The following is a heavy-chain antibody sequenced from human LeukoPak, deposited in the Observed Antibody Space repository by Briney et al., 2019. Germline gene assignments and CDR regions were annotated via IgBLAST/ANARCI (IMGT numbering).Heavy chain of an antibody. V-gene: IGHV3-23*01. J-gene: IGHJ4*02. D-gene: IGHD1-7*01. CDR2: IGGSDLST. CDR3: ARRRGNYCYFDY. Sequence: PGGSLRLSCEASGFTFSSYAMGWVRQAPGKGPEWVSSIGGSDLSTYYADSVKGRFTISRDNSKNTLYLHMDSLSAEDTAAYYCARRRGNYCYFDYWGQGTLVTVSS. CDR1: GFTFSSYA.